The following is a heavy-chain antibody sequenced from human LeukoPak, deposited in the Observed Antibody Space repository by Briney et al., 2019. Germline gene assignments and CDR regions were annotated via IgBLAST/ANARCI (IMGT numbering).Heavy chain of an antibody. D-gene: IGHD3-10*02. Sequence: PGGSLRLSCGASGFTFNTYTMNWVRQAPGKGLEWVSHISSGSGIIYYADSVKGRFTISRDNAKNSLYLQMNSLGAEDTAVYYCAELGITMIGGVWGKGTTVTISS. CDR2: ISSGSGII. CDR1: GFTFNTYT. V-gene: IGHV3-48*04. J-gene: IGHJ6*04. CDR3: AELGITMIGGV.